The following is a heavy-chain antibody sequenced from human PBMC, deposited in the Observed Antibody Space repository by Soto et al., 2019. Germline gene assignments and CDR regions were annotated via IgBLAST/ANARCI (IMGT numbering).Heavy chain of an antibody. D-gene: IGHD2-21*01. V-gene: IGHV1-69*18. CDR1: GVTFSSYA. J-gene: IGHJ4*02. CDR2: IIPVFRTS. CDR3: AKDGSWDGGGGES. Sequence: QVQLVQSGAELKKPWSSVKVSCSASGVTFSSYAFTWVRQAPGQGLEWMGTIIPVFRTSNYAQGFQGRLTISADESTNTIYMELSSLRSEDTAVYFCAKDGSWDGGGGESGGQGHLVIVST.